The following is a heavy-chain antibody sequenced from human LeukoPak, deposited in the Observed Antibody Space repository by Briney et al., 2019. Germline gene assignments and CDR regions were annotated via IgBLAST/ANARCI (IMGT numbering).Heavy chain of an antibody. CDR2: ISGSGGST. V-gene: IGHV3-23*01. CDR3: VRKAY. J-gene: IGHJ4*02. Sequence: PGGSLRLSCAASGITFTNYAMNWVRQAPGKGLEWVSVISGSGGSTYYADSVKGRFTISRDNSKNTLFLQMNSLRAEDTAIYYCVRKAYWGQGTLVTVSS. CDR1: GITFTNYA.